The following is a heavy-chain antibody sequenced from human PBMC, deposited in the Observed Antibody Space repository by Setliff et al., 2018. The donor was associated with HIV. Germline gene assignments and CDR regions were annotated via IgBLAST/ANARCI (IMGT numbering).Heavy chain of an antibody. CDR1: GYTFTNYD. CDR3: AGSRDGYTVGMDV. Sequence: ASVKVSCKASGYTFTNYDINWVRQAPGQGLEWMGWMNPNSGNTGYAQKFQGRVTITTDESTSTAYMELSSLRSEDTAVYYCAGSRDGYTVGMDVWGQGTTVTVSS. J-gene: IGHJ6*02. CDR2: MNPNSGNT. D-gene: IGHD5-18*01. V-gene: IGHV1-8*03.